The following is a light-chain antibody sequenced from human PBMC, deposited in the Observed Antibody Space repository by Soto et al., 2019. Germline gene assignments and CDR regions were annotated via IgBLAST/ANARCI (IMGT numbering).Light chain of an antibody. CDR3: QQSYRTPHT. CDR1: QGVSNY. V-gene: IGKV1-39*01. J-gene: IGKJ2*01. Sequence: DIQMTQSPSSLSASVGDRVTISCRASQGVSNYLIWYQQRQGRAPQLLIYAASNLVSGVPSRFSVSGSGTNFPLSISSLQPEDFATYYCQQSYRTPHTFGQGTKLETK. CDR2: AAS.